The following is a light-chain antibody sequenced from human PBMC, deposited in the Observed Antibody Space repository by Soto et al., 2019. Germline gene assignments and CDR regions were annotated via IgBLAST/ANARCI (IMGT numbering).Light chain of an antibody. J-gene: IGLJ1*01. Sequence: QSALTQPASVSGSPGQWITISCTGTSSDVGGYNYVSWYQQHPGKAPKLMIYDVSNRPSGVSNRFSGSKSGNTASLTISGLQAEDEDDYYCSSYTSSSSHYVFGTGTKLTVL. V-gene: IGLV2-14*01. CDR3: SSYTSSSSHYV. CDR1: SSDVGGYNY. CDR2: DVS.